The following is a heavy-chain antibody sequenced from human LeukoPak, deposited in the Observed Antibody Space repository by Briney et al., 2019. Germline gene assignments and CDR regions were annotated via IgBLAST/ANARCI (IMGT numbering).Heavy chain of an antibody. Sequence: SGTLSLTCGVSGGSISNTNWWSWVRQPPGQGLEGIGEISLTGLTHYNPSLESRVTVSLGKSKNQLSLNLTSVTAADTAVYYCASYCGGDCTDAFDIWGQGTMVTVSS. CDR2: ISLTGLT. V-gene: IGHV4-4*02. CDR3: ASYCGGDCTDAFDI. CDR1: GGSISNTNW. J-gene: IGHJ3*02. D-gene: IGHD2-21*02.